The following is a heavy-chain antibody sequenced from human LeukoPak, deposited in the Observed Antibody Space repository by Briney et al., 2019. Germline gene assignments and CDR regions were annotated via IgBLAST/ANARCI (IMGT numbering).Heavy chain of an antibody. V-gene: IGHV4-34*01. D-gene: IGHD6-19*01. CDR1: GGSYSGYY. CDR3: TRAIAVAGSTDY. Sequence: SETLSLTCAVYGGSYSGYYWSWIRQPPGKGLEWIGEITHSGSTNYNPSLKSRVTISVDTSKNQCSLKLSSVTAADTAVYYCTRAIAVAGSTDYWGQGSLVTVSS. CDR2: ITHSGST. J-gene: IGHJ4*02.